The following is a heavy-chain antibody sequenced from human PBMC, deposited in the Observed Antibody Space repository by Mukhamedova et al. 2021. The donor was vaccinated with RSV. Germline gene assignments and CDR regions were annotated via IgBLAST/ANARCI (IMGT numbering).Heavy chain of an antibody. CDR2: ISAYNGNT. J-gene: IGHJ4*02. Sequence: GWISAYNGNTNYAQKLQGRVTMTKDTSTSTAYMELRSLRSDDTAVYYCARKGSSGYPIDYWGQGTLVTVSS. V-gene: IGHV1-18*01. CDR3: ARKGSSGYPIDY. D-gene: IGHD3-22*01.